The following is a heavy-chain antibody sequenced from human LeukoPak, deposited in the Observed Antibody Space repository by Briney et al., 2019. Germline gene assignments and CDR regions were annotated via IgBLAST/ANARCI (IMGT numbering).Heavy chain of an antibody. V-gene: IGHV3-21*01. Sequence: PGGSLRLSCAASGFTFSSYSMNWVRQAPGKGLEWVSSISSSSSYIYYADSVKGRFTISRDNAKNSLYLQMNSLRAEDTAVYYCARDLKFLRLGELHEGLHFDYWRQGTLVTVSS. CDR2: ISSSSSYI. CDR1: GFTFSSYS. CDR3: ARDLKFLRLGELHEGLHFDY. D-gene: IGHD3-16*01. J-gene: IGHJ4*02.